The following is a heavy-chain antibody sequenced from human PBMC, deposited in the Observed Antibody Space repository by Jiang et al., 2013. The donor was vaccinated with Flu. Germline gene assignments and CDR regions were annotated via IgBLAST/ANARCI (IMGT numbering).Heavy chain of an antibody. CDR3: VKETQSGMGGGDY. J-gene: IGHJ4*02. V-gene: IGHV3-30*02. D-gene: IGHD3-16*01. Sequence: RQAPGKGLEWWHLYSMMEVFNTNEDSVNGRFTVSRDNSKNTLYLEMNSLRPEDAAVYYCVKETQSGMGGGDYWGQGTLVTVSS. CDR2: YSMMEVF.